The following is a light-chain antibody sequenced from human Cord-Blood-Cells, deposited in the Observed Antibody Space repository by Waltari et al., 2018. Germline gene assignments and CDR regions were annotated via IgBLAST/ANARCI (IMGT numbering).Light chain of an antibody. CDR3: QQYNSYSPT. V-gene: IGKV1-5*03. CDR2: KAS. Sequence: DIQMTQSPSTLSASVGDRVTITCRASQSISSWLAWYQQKPGKAPKLLIYKASSLESGVPSGFSGSGSGTEFTLTISSLQPDDFATYYCQQYNSYSPTFGGGTKVEIK. CDR1: QSISSW. J-gene: IGKJ4*01.